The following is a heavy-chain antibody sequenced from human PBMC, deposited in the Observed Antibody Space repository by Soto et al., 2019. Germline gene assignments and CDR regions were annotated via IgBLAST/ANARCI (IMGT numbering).Heavy chain of an antibody. CDR1: GGSISSGGYY. CDR2: IYYSGST. J-gene: IGHJ2*01. Sequence: QVQLQESGPGLVKPSQTLSLTCTVSGGSISSGGYYWSWIRQHPGKGLEWVGYIYYSGSTYYNPSLKSRVTISVDTSKNQFYLKLSSVTAADTAVYYCARESRVVVAAPTYFDLWGRGTLVTVSS. V-gene: IGHV4-31*03. CDR3: ARESRVVVAAPTYFDL. D-gene: IGHD2-15*01.